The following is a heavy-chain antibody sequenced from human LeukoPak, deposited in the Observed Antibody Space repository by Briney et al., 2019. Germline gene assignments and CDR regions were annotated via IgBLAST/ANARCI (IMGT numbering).Heavy chain of an antibody. Sequence: PWASVKVSCKASGYTFTGYYMHWVRQAPGQGLEWMGWINPNSGGTNYAQKFQGRVTMTRDTSISTAYMELSRLRSDDTAVYYCARVIVGATIHAFDIWGQGTMVTVSS. V-gene: IGHV1-2*02. J-gene: IGHJ3*02. CDR2: INPNSGGT. CDR3: ARVIVGATIHAFDI. CDR1: GYTFTGYY. D-gene: IGHD1-26*01.